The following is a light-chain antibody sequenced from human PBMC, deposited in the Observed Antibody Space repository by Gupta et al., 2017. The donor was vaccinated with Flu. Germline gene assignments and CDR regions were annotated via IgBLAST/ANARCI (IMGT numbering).Light chain of an antibody. CDR1: NSDLGTYNF. V-gene: IGLV2-14*01. CDR3: SSYSNTNTLVV. Sequence: QSALTQPAPVSGSPGQSITISCTGTNSDLGTYNFVSWYQQHPGQAPKLMIFEVSNRPSGVSNRFSGSKSANTASLTISGLQTEDEAVYYCSSYSNTNTLVVFGGGTKLTVL. CDR2: EVS. J-gene: IGLJ2*01.